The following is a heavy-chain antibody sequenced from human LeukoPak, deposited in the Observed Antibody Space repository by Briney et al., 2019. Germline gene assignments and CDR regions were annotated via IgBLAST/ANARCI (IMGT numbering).Heavy chain of an antibody. Sequence: GGSLRLSCAASGFTFSSYAMSWVRQAPGKGLEWVSAISGSGGSTYYADSVKGRFTISRDNSKNTLYLQMNSLRAEDTAVYYCARYSGGYYYPPAWDLWGQGTLVTVSS. D-gene: IGHD1-26*01. CDR3: ARYSGGYYYPPAWDL. V-gene: IGHV3-23*01. J-gene: IGHJ4*02. CDR1: GFTFSSYA. CDR2: ISGSGGST.